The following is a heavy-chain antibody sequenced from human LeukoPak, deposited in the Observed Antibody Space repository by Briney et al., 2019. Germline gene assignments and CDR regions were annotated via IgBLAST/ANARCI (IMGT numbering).Heavy chain of an antibody. V-gene: IGHV4-34*01. CDR2: INHSEST. J-gene: IGHJ4*02. Sequence: PETLSLTCAVYGGSFSGYYWSWIRQPPAKGLEWIGEINHSESTNYNPSLKSLVTISVDTYKNEFSLKLSSVTAADTAVYYCARGQAGYYFEYWGQGTLVTVSS. CDR3: ARGQAGYYFEY. D-gene: IGHD3-10*01. CDR1: GGSFSGYY.